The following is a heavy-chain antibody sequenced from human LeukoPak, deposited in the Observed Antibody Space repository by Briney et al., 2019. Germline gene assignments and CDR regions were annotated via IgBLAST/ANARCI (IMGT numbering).Heavy chain of an antibody. V-gene: IGHV3-48*01. Sequence: GGSLRLSCAASGFTFSSYSMNWVRQAPGKGLEWVSYISSSSSTIYYADSVKGRFTISRDNSKNTLYLQMNSLRAEDTAVYYCARVLGQWLPPYDYWGQGTLVTVSS. CDR2: ISSSSSTI. CDR3: ARVLGQWLPPYDY. J-gene: IGHJ4*02. CDR1: GFTFSSYS. D-gene: IGHD6-19*01.